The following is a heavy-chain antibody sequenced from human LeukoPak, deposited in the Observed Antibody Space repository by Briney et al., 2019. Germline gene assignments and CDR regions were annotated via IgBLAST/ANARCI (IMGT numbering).Heavy chain of an antibody. D-gene: IGHD6-13*01. CDR1: GYSFTSYW. V-gene: IGHV5-51*01. Sequence: GESLKISCKGSGYSFTSYWIAWVRQMPGKGLEWMGIIYPGDSDTRYSPSFQGQVTISADKSISTAYLQWSSLKASDTAMYYCARGHSSSWPNFDYWGQGTLVTVSS. CDR3: ARGHSSSWPNFDY. CDR2: IYPGDSDT. J-gene: IGHJ4*02.